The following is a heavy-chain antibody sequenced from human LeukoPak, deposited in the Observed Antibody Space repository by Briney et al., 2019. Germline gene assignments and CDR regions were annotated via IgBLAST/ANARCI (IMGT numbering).Heavy chain of an antibody. D-gene: IGHD1-1*01. CDR1: GGTFSSYA. CDR3: ARDLWSTFDP. Sequence: SVKVSCKASGGTFSSYAISWVRQAPGQGLEWMGGIIPIFGTANYAQKFQGRVTTTRDTSTSTVYMELSSLRSEDTAVYYCARDLWSTFDPWGQGTLVTVSS. CDR2: IIPIFGTA. J-gene: IGHJ5*02. V-gene: IGHV1-69*05.